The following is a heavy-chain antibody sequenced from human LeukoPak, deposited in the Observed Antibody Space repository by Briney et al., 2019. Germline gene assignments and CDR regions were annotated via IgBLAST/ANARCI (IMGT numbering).Heavy chain of an antibody. CDR2: IRSKANSYAT. Sequence: GGSLRLSCAASGFTFSGSAMHWVRQASGKGLEWVGRIRSKANSYATAYAASVEGRFTISRDDSKNTAYLQMNSLKTEDTAVYYCTRPHHRGAAAGTLSYYYYYMDVWGKGTTVTVSS. CDR1: GFTFSGSA. CDR3: TRPHHRGAAAGTLSYYYYYMDV. V-gene: IGHV3-73*01. D-gene: IGHD6-13*01. J-gene: IGHJ6*03.